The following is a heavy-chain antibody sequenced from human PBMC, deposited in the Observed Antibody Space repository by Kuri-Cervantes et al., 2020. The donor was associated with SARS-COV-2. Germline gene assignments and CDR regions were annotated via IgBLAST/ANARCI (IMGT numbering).Heavy chain of an antibody. Sequence: ASVKVSCKASGYTFTGYYKHWVRQAPGQGLEWMGRINPNSGGTNYAQKFQGRVTMTRDTSISTAYMELSRLRSDDTAVYYCAQLQFGDYYDSSGYPDAFAIWGQGTMVTVSS. J-gene: IGHJ3*02. CDR2: INPNSGGT. D-gene: IGHD3-22*01. V-gene: IGHV1-2*06. CDR1: GYTFTGYY. CDR3: AQLQFGDYYDSSGYPDAFAI.